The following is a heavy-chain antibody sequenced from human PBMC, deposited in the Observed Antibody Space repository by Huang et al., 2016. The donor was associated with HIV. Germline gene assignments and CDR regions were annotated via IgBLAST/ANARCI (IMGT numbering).Heavy chain of an antibody. D-gene: IGHD3-3*01. Sequence: QVQLVESGGGVVQPGGSLRLSCTASGVTFGSFGMDGVRQAPGKGLEWVAFIRYDGNNYYYADSVRGRFTISRDNSKDTLYLQMNRLRPDDSAVYYCAKDLTYTFGRHFDYWGRGTLVTVSS. CDR3: AKDLTYTFGRHFDY. CDR2: IRYDGNNY. CDR1: GVTFGSFG. V-gene: IGHV3-30*02. J-gene: IGHJ4*02.